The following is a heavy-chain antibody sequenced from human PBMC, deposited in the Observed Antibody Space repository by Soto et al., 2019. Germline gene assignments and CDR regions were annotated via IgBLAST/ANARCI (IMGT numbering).Heavy chain of an antibody. Sequence: GGSLRLSCAASGFTFSSYGMHWVRQAPGKGLEWVAVISYDGSNKYYADSVKGRFTISRDNSKNTLYLQMNSLRAEDTAVYYSAKAWSRDSRINYGVDVWGQGTTVTVSS. CDR3: AKAWSRDSRINYGVDV. CDR1: GFTFSSYG. CDR2: ISYDGSNK. V-gene: IGHV3-30*18. D-gene: IGHD4-4*01. J-gene: IGHJ6*02.